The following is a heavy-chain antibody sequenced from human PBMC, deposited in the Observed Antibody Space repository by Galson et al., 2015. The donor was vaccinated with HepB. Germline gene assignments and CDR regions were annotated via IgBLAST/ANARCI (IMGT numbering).Heavy chain of an antibody. J-gene: IGHJ5*02. CDR1: GYTFTAYG. D-gene: IGHD3-10*01. V-gene: IGHV1-18*04. CDR3: ARDRPLYGFSSGTNNLFDP. Sequence: SVKVSCKAFGYTFTAYGISWVRQAPGQGLEWMGWISAYNGNINYAQKLQGRVTMTTDTSTATAYMELRSLRSDDTAVYYCARDRPLYGFSSGTNNLFDPWGQGTLVTVSS. CDR2: ISAYNGNI.